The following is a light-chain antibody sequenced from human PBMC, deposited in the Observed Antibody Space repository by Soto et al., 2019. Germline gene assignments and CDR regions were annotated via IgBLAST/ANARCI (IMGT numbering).Light chain of an antibody. Sequence: QSVLTPPASVSGSPGQSITISCTGTSSDVGGYNYVSWYQQHPGKAPKLMIYAVTARPSGVSSRFSGSKSGNTASMTISGLQAEDEADYYCSSYTSSSTLFGTGTKVTV. CDR3: SSYTSSSTL. CDR1: SSDVGGYNY. V-gene: IGLV2-14*01. CDR2: AVT. J-gene: IGLJ1*01.